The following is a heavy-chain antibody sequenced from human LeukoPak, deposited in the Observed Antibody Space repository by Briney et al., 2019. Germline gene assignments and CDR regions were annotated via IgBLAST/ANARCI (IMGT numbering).Heavy chain of an antibody. CDR1: GFTVSSNY. CDR3: ARDSYLDY. V-gene: IGHV3-66*01. Sequence: GGSLRLSCAASGFTVSSNYMSWVRQAPGKGLEWVSVIYSGGSTYYADSVKGRFTISRDNAKNSLYLQMNNLRAEDTAVYYCARDSYLDYRGQGALVTVSS. CDR2: IYSGGST. J-gene: IGHJ4*02.